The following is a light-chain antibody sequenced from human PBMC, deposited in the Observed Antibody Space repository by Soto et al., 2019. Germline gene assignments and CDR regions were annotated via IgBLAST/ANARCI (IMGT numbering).Light chain of an antibody. CDR3: QSYDSSLSGYVV. J-gene: IGLJ3*02. CDR2: GNI. Sequence: QSVLTQPPSVSGAPGRRVTISCTGSSSNIGARYDVHWYQQLPGTAPKLLIYGNINRPSGVPDRFSGSKSGTSASLAITGLQAEDEADYYCQSYDSSLSGYVVFGGGTKLTVL. CDR1: SSNIGARYD. V-gene: IGLV1-40*01.